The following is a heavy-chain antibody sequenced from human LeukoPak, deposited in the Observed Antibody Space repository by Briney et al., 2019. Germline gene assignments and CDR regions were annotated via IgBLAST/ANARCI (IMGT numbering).Heavy chain of an antibody. Sequence: SETLSLTCTVSGGSITINGYYWTWIRPHPGKGLEWSGYIFHNGKAYYNPSLKSRATISVNTSKNQFSLTLKSVTAADTAFYYCAKYSSGYYYGLNSGQGALVTVAS. V-gene: IGHV4-31*03. CDR1: GGSITINGYY. CDR2: IFHNGKA. CDR3: AKYSSGYYYGLN. D-gene: IGHD3-22*01. J-gene: IGHJ4*02.